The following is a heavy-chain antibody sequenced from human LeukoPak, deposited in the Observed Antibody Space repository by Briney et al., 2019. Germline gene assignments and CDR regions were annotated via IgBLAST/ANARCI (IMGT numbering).Heavy chain of an antibody. CDR1: GYTFTSYG. CDR3: GRDHYGSGRANCDY. Sequence: ASVKVSCKASGYTFTSYGITWVRQAPGQGLEWMGWITPYNGKTSYAQKLQGRVTMTTDTSTSTAYMELRSLRSDDTAVYYCGRDHYGSGRANCDYWGQGTLVTVSS. D-gene: IGHD3-10*01. J-gene: IGHJ4*02. CDR2: ITPYNGKT. V-gene: IGHV1-18*01.